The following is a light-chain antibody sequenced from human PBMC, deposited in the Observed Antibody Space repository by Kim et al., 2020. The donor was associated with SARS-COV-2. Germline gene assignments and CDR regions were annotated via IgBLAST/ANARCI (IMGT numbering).Light chain of an antibody. CDR2: SED. Sequence: GQRVSVAGSGGSGNVGLQLVNWCQRLPGTAPKVVIYSEDQRPSGVPDRCSGSRSGTSASLAISGLQSEDGADYYCATWDVSLNGWVFGGGTQLTVL. J-gene: IGLJ3*02. CDR3: ATWDVSLNGWV. CDR1: SGNVGLQL. V-gene: IGLV1-44*01.